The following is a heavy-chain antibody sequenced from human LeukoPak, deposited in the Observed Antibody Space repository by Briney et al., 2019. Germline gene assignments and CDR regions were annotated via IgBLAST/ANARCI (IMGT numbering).Heavy chain of an antibody. J-gene: IGHJ5*02. CDR3: ARYSSSPGWFDP. CDR2: FYISGGA. D-gene: IGHD3-22*01. Sequence: PSETLSLTCTVSGGSISSYFWSWIRQPAGKGLEWIARFYISGGANYNPSLKSRVTMSIDTSKSQFSLKLTSVTAADTAVYYCARYSSSPGWFDPWGQGILVTVSS. CDR1: GGSISSYF. V-gene: IGHV4-4*07.